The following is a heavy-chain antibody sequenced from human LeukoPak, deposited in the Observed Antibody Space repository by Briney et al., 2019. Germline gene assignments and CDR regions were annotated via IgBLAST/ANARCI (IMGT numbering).Heavy chain of an antibody. V-gene: IGHV3-23*01. J-gene: IGHJ4*02. Sequence: PGRSLRLSCAASGFTFSSYGMHWVRQAPGKGLEWVSCISAGGGSTYYADSVKGRFTVSRDNSQNALYLQMNSLRAEDTAVYYCATLGPPDSSSWAPFDYWGQGTLVTVSS. CDR3: ATLGPPDSSSWAPFDY. CDR2: ISAGGGST. D-gene: IGHD6-13*01. CDR1: GFTFSSYG.